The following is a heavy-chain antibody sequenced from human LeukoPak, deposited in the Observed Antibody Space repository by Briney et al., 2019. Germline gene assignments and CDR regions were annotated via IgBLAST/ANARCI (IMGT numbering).Heavy chain of an antibody. Sequence: PGGSLRLSCVASGFTFSGFAMIWVRQAPGKGLQWVSAISGPSSHTYYADSVRGRFTISRDNSRNTLYLQMNSLTVEDTAVYCAKQVSGQWLTPDSGWGQGTLVTVSS. CDR2: ISGPSSHT. D-gene: IGHD6-19*01. V-gene: IGHV3-23*01. J-gene: IGHJ4*02. CDR1: GFTFSGFA. CDR3: AKQVSGQWLTPDSG.